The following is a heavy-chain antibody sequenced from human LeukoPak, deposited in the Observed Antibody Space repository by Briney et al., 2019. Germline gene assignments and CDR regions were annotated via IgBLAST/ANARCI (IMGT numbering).Heavy chain of an antibody. CDR1: GFTVSSNY. V-gene: IGHV3-21*01. D-gene: IGHD2-15*01. Sequence: GGSLRLSCAASGFTVSSNYMSWVRQGPGKGLEWVSSIRGSSSSIYYADSVKGRFSISRDNAKNSLYLQMNSLRAEDTAVYYCARELVVVAATVYFDYWGQGTLVTVSS. CDR2: IRGSSSSI. CDR3: ARELVVVAATVYFDY. J-gene: IGHJ4*02.